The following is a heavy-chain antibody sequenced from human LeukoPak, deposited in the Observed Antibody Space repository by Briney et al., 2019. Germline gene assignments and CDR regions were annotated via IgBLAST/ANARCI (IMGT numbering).Heavy chain of an antibody. CDR1: GGTFSSYA. CDR2: IIPIFGTA. D-gene: IGHD3-22*01. Sequence: ASVKVSCKTSGGTFSSYAISWVRQAPGQGLEWMGRIIPIFGTANYAQKFQGRVTITTDESTSTAYMELSSLRSEDTAVYYCAREMKSPYYYDSSGKYYFDYWGQGTLVTVSS. J-gene: IGHJ4*02. CDR3: AREMKSPYYYDSSGKYYFDY. V-gene: IGHV1-69*05.